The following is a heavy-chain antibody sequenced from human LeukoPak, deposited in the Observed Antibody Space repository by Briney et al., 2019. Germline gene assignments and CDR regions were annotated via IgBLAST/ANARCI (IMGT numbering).Heavy chain of an antibody. J-gene: IGHJ4*02. Sequence: ASVKVSCKASGYTFTVYYMHWVRQAPGQGLEWMGWINPNSGGTNYAQKFQGWVTITRDTSISTAYMELSRLRSDDTAVYYCARAPYGSGSYYYYFDYWGQGTLVTVSS. V-gene: IGHV1-2*04. D-gene: IGHD3-10*01. CDR3: ARAPYGSGSYYYYFDY. CDR2: INPNSGGT. CDR1: GYTFTVYY.